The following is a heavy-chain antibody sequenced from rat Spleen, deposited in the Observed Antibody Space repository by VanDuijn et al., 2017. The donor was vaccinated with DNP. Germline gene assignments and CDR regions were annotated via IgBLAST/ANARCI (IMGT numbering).Heavy chain of an antibody. CDR3: ARSWGDDGYPPFAY. V-gene: IGHV5S14*01. Sequence: EVQLVESGGGLMQPGRSLKLSCAASGFTFSNYGMAWVRQTPTKGLEWVASIGTGGGDTYYRDSVKGRFTISTDNAKNTQYLQMDSVRSEDTATYYCARSWGDDGYPPFAYWGQGTLVTVSS. CDR1: GFTFSNYG. D-gene: IGHD1-12*03. CDR2: IGTGGGDT. J-gene: IGHJ3*01.